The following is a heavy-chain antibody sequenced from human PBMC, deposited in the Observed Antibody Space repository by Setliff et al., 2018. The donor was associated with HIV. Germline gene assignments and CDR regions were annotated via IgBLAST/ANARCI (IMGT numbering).Heavy chain of an antibody. CDR1: GGSISNFS. CDR3: AREVVDLDGGASQFYMDA. J-gene: IGHJ6*03. D-gene: IGHD2-15*01. Sequence: SETLSLTCTVSGGSISNFSWSWIRQPPGKGLEWIGFIYTSGSTNYNPSLKSPVTISVDTSKNQFSLKLSSVTAADTAVYYCAREVVDLDGGASQFYMDAWGKGTPVTVSS. V-gene: IGHV4-4*08. CDR2: IYTSGST.